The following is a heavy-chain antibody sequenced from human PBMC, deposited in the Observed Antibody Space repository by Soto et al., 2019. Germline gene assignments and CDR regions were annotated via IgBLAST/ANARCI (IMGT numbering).Heavy chain of an antibody. Sequence: GGSLRLSCAASGFAFSSYGMNWVRQTPGKGLEWISYISSSSDTMYYADSVTGRFTISRDNAKNSLHLQMNILRDDDTAVYYCASASGYPIFNYWGQGTLVTVSS. V-gene: IGHV3-48*02. D-gene: IGHD3-3*01. J-gene: IGHJ4*02. CDR3: ASASGYPIFNY. CDR1: GFAFSSYG. CDR2: ISSSSDTM.